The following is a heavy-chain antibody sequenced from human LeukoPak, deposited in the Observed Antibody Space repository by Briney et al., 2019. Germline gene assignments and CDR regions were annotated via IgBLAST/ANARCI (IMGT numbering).Heavy chain of an antibody. CDR3: ARSRHSYDSSGFPHY. V-gene: IGHV3-20*04. CDR2: INWNGGSR. Sequence: GGSLRLSCAASGFNFDDYVMSWVRQAPGKGLEWVSGINWNGGSRGYADSVKGRFTISRDNAKNSLYLQMNSLRAEDTALYYCARSRHSYDSSGFPHYWGQGTLVTVSS. CDR1: GFNFDDYV. D-gene: IGHD3-22*01. J-gene: IGHJ4*02.